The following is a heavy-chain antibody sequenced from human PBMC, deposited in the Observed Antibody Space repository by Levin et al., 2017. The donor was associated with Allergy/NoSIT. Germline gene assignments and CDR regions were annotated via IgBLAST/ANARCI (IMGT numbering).Heavy chain of an antibody. D-gene: IGHD6-19*01. CDR2: ISGSGGST. V-gene: IGHV3-23*01. J-gene: IGHJ4*02. Sequence: GGSLRLSCEASGFTFRSYAMNWVRQAPGKGLEWVSAISGSGGSTYYADSVKGRFTISRDNSKNTLYLQMNSLRAEDTAVYYCAKAPGIAVAGTFDYWGQGTLVTVSS. CDR3: AKAPGIAVAGTFDY. CDR1: GFTFRSYA.